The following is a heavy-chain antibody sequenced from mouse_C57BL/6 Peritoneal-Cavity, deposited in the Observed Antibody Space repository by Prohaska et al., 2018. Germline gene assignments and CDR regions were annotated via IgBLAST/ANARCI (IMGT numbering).Heavy chain of an antibody. CDR1: GYAFSSYW. V-gene: IGHV1-80*01. CDR3: ARGGDYAMDY. Sequence: QVQLQQSGAELVKPGASVKISCKASGYAFSSYWRNWVKQRPGKGLEWIGQIYPGDGDTNYNGKFKGKATLTADKSSSTAYMQLSSLTSEDSAVYFCARGGDYAMDYWGQGTSVTVSS. J-gene: IGHJ4*01. CDR2: IYPGDGDT.